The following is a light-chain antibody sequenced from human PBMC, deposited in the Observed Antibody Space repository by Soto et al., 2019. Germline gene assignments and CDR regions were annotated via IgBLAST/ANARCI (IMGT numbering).Light chain of an antibody. J-gene: IGKJ3*01. Sequence: EIVMTQSPATLSVSPRERATLSCRASQSVGSHLAWYQQRPGQAPRLLIYGASYRATGIPARFSGSGSGTDFTLIISSLQSEDFAVYYCQQYDNWPPFTFGPGTKVDIK. CDR3: QQYDNWPPFT. CDR1: QSVGSH. CDR2: GAS. V-gene: IGKV3-15*01.